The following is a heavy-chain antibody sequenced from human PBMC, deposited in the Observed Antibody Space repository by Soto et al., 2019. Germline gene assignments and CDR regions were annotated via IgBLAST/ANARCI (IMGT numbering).Heavy chain of an antibody. CDR3: TTSDGDSYGPEAHGSDY. V-gene: IGHV3-73*01. CDR2: IRSNANSYAT. D-gene: IGHD3-10*01. Sequence: GGSLRLSCAASGFTFSGSAMHWVRQASGKGLEWVGRIRSNANSYATAYAATVKGRFTISRDDSKNTAYLQMNSLKTEDTAVYYCTTSDGDSYGPEAHGSDYRGQGTLVTVSS. J-gene: IGHJ4*02. CDR1: GFTFSGSA.